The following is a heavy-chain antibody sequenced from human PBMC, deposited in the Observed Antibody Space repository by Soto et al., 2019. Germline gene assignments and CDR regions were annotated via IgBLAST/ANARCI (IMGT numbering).Heavy chain of an antibody. V-gene: IGHV1-2*02. Sequence: ASVKVSCKASGYTFTGYYMHWVRQAPGQGLEWMGWINPNSGGTNYAQKFQGRVSMTRDTSISTAYMELSRLRSDDTAVYYCAGSYYYDSSGYYYFDYWGQGTLVTVSS. CDR1: GYTFTGYY. J-gene: IGHJ4*02. D-gene: IGHD3-22*01. CDR2: INPNSGGT. CDR3: AGSYYYDSSGYYYFDY.